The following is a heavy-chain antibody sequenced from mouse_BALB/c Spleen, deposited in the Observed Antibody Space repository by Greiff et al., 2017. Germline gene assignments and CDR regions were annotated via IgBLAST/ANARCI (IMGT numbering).Heavy chain of an antibody. CDR3: TRGRARGTYLYAMDY. Sequence: QVQLQQPGAELVRPGASVKLSCKASGYTFTSYWINWVKQRPGQGLEWIGNIYPSDSYTNYNQKFKDKATLTVDKSSSTAYMQLSSPTSEDSAVYYWTRGRARGTYLYAMDYWGQGTSVTVSS. D-gene: IGHD3-1*01. V-gene: IGHV1-69*02. J-gene: IGHJ4*01. CDR1: GYTFTSYW. CDR2: IYPSDSYT.